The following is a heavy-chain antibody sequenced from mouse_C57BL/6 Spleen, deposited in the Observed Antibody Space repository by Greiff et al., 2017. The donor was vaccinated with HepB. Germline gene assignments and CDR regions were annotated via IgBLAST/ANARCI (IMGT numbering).Heavy chain of an antibody. V-gene: IGHV1-26*01. D-gene: IGHD2-4*01. Sequence: VQLQQSGAELVKPGASVKISCKASGYTFTDYYMNWVKQSHGKSLEWIGDINPNNGGTNYNQKFKGKATMTVDKSSSTAYMELRSLTSEDSAVYYCTRRLYYEYPDFDYWGQGTTVTVSS. J-gene: IGHJ2*01. CDR3: TRRLYYEYPDFDY. CDR1: GYTFTDYY. CDR2: INPNNGGT.